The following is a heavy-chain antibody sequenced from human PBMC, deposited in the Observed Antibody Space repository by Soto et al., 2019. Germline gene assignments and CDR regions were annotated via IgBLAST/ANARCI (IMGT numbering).Heavy chain of an antibody. Sequence: SETLSLTCTVSGGSISSYYWSWIRQPPGKGLEWIGYIYYSGSTNYNPSLKSRVTISVDTSKNQFSLKLSSVTAADTAVYYCARDLRGYCSGGSCYGMDVWGQGTTVTVSS. V-gene: IGHV4-59*01. CDR2: IYYSGST. J-gene: IGHJ6*02. D-gene: IGHD2-15*01. CDR3: ARDLRGYCSGGSCYGMDV. CDR1: GGSISSYY.